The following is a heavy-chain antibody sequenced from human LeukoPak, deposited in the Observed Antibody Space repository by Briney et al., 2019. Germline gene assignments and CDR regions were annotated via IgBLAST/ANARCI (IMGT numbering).Heavy chain of an antibody. V-gene: IGHV4-30-2*01. CDR1: GGSISSYS. D-gene: IGHD3-22*01. CDR3: ARSGYDSSGYFWDWFDP. Sequence: SETLSLTCTVSGGSISSYSWSWIRQPPEKGLEWIGHIYHSGSTYYNPSLKSRVTMSVDRPKNQFSLKLSSVTAADTAVYYCARSGYDSSGYFWDWFDPWGQGTLVTVSS. CDR2: IYHSGST. J-gene: IGHJ5*02.